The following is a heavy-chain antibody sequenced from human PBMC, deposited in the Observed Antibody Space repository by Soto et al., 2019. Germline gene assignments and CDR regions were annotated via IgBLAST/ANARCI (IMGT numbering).Heavy chain of an antibody. CDR2: IIPILGIA. D-gene: IGHD2-21*02. V-gene: IGHV1-69*02. Sequence: QVQLVQSGAEVKKPGSSVKVSCKASGGTFSSYTISWVRQAPGQVLEWMGRIIPILGIANYAQKFQGRVTITADKSTRTADVELSSLRSEHTAVYYCARSIVVVTAGVGMDVWGQGTTVTVSS. J-gene: IGHJ6*02. CDR3: ARSIVVVTAGVGMDV. CDR1: GGTFSSYT.